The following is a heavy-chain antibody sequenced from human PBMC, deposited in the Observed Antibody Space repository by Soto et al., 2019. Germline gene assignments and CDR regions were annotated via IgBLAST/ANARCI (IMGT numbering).Heavy chain of an antibody. D-gene: IGHD5-12*01. V-gene: IGHV4-30-4*01. CDR1: GGTINSGDYF. CDR2: IFYTGST. J-gene: IGHJ4*02. Sequence: SETLSLTCSVSGGTINSGDYFWSWIRQPPGKGLEWIGSIFYTGSTYYSPSLKSRASMSMDTSKSLFSLRLRSLTAADTAVYFCARVKATLYRHYYFDYWGQGTPVTVSS. CDR3: ARVKATLYRHYYFDY.